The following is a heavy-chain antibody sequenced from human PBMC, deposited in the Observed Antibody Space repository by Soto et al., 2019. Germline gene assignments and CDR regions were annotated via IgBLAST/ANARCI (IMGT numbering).Heavy chain of an antibody. CDR1: GFTFSSYG. CDR2: ISYDGSNT. D-gene: IGHD1-26*01. Sequence: GGSLRLSCVAPGFTFSSYGMHWVRQAPGKGLEWVAIISYDGSNTYYADSVKGRFTISRDNSKNTLYLQMNSLRAEDTSVYYCAKEGGLSGSYYISSSYYFAYWGQGTLVTVSS. V-gene: IGHV3-30*18. J-gene: IGHJ4*02. CDR3: AKEGGLSGSYYISSSYYFAY.